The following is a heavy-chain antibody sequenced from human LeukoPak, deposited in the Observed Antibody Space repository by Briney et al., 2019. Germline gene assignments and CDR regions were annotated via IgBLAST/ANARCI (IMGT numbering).Heavy chain of an antibody. D-gene: IGHD3-3*01. V-gene: IGHV4-4*02. J-gene: IGHJ6*02. CDR1: GGSISSSNW. Sequence: SETLSLTCAVSGGSISSSNWWSWVRQPPGKGLEWIGEIYHSGRTNYNPSLKSRITISVDTSKNQFSLKLSSVTAADTAVYYCARGDRYGDFWSGSWYYGMDVWGQGTTVTVSS. CDR3: ARGDRYGDFWSGSWYYGMDV. CDR2: IYHSGRT.